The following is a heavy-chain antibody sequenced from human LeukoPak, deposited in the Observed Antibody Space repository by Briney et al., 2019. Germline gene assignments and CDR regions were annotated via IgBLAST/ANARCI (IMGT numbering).Heavy chain of an antibody. D-gene: IGHD1-26*01. CDR3: ARDTTSVYGMDV. Sequence: PGGSLRLSCAASGFTFSSYAMSWVRQAPGKGLEWVSVIYSGGSTYYADSVKGRFTISRHNSKNTLYLQMNSLRAEDTAVYYCARDTTSVYGMDVWGQGTTVTVSS. CDR1: GFTFSSYA. J-gene: IGHJ6*02. CDR2: IYSGGST. V-gene: IGHV3-53*04.